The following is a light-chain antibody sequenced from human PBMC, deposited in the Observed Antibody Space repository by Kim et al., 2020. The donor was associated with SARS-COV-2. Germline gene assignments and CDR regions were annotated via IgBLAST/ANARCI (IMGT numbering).Light chain of an antibody. Sequence: DIQMTQSPSTLSASVGDRVTITCRASQSISSWLAWYQQKPGKAPNLLIYKASSLESGVPSRFSGSGSGTEFTLTISSLQPDDLATYYCQQYYSYLTFGQGTKVDIK. CDR3: QQYYSYLT. V-gene: IGKV1-5*03. CDR1: QSISSW. J-gene: IGKJ1*01. CDR2: KAS.